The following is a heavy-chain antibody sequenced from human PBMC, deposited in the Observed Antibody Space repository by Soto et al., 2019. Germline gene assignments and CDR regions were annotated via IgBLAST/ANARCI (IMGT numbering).Heavy chain of an antibody. CDR3: ARDLWGYCGTDCYPLDV. Sequence: SETLSLTCTVSGGSISSYYWSWIRQPPGKGLEWIAYSYDSGSTSYSPSLQSRVTMSVDTSKNQFSLKLSSVTAADTAVYYCARDLWGYCGTDCYPLDVWGQGTTVTVSS. V-gene: IGHV4-59*01. D-gene: IGHD2-21*02. CDR2: SYDSGST. J-gene: IGHJ6*02. CDR1: GGSISSYY.